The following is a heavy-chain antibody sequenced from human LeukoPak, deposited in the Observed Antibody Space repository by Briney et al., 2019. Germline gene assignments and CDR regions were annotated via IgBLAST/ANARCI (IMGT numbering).Heavy chain of an antibody. D-gene: IGHD3-10*01. CDR3: AKDRAWFGVFATEYYYGMDV. Sequence: GRSLRLSCAASGFTFSSYGMHWVRQAPGKGLEWVAVISYDGSNKYYADSVKGRFTISRDNSKNTLYLQMNSLRAEDTAAYYCAKDRAWFGVFATEYYYGMDVWGQGTTVTVSS. CDR1: GFTFSSYG. J-gene: IGHJ6*02. V-gene: IGHV3-30*18. CDR2: ISYDGSNK.